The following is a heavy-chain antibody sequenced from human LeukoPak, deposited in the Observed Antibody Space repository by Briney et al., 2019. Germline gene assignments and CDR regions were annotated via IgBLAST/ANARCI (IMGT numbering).Heavy chain of an antibody. CDR2: INSDGNIA. V-gene: IGHV3-74*01. J-gene: IGHJ4*02. D-gene: IGHD3-10*01. Sequence: GGSLRLSCAASGFSFSNFWVHWVRQAPGKGLVWVSRINSDGNIASYADSVKGRFTISRDNAKNSLYLQMNSLRAEDTAVYYCARRSRGTGSWYYFDYWGQGTLVTVSS. CDR3: ARRSRGTGSWYYFDY. CDR1: GFSFSNFW.